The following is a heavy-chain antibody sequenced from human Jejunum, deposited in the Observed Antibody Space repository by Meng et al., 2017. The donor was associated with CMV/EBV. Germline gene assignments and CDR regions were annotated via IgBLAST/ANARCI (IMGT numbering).Heavy chain of an antibody. CDR3: AKSRLSD. V-gene: IGHV3-23*03. Sequence: SLKISCVASGSAFGSYTMSWVRQSPGKGLEWVSLIYADSGSYYIDSVKGRFTISRDNSKNTLYLQMNSLRVDDTAVYYCAKSRLSDCGPGTVVTVSS. CDR1: GSAFGSYT. CDR2: IYADSGS. J-gene: IGHJ4*02.